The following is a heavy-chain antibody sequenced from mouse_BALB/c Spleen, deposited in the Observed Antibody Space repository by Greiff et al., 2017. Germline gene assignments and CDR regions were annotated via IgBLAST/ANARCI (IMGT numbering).Heavy chain of an antibody. V-gene: IGHV1-54*01. CDR2: INPGSGGT. D-gene: IGHD1-1*01. Sequence: VQLQQSGAELVRPGTSVKVSCKASGYAFTNYLIEWVKQRPGPGLEWIGVINPGSGGTNYNEKLKGKATLTADKSSRTAYMQLSSRTSEDSAGYFCARNYGSSYAMDYWGQGTSVTVSS. J-gene: IGHJ4*01. CDR3: ARNYGSSYAMDY. CDR1: GYAFTNYL.